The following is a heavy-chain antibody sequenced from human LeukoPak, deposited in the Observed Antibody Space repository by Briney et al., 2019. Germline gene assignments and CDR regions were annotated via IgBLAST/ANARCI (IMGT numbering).Heavy chain of an antibody. CDR1: GGTFSSYA. D-gene: IGHD4-17*01. CDR3: ASTPPRCGDYSALDI. CDR2: IIPIFGTA. J-gene: IGHJ3*02. V-gene: IGHV1-69*13. Sequence: SVKVSCKASGGTFSSYAISWVRQAPGQGLEWMGGIIPIFGTANYAQKFQGRVTITADESTSTAYMELSSLRSEDTAVYYCASTPPRCGDYSALDIWGQGTMVTVSS.